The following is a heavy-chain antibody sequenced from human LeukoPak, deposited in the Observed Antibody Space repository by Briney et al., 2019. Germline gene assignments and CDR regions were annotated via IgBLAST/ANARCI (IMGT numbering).Heavy chain of an antibody. CDR2: IYTSGST. Sequence: PSETLSLTCTVSGGSISSYYWSWIRQPAGKGLEWIGRIYTSGSTNYNPSLKSRVTISVDTSKNQFSLKLSSVTAADTAVYYCARLSGAVVTAIRFDYWGQGTLVTVSS. D-gene: IGHD2-21*02. CDR1: GGSISSYY. CDR3: ARLSGAVVTAIRFDY. V-gene: IGHV4-4*07. J-gene: IGHJ4*02.